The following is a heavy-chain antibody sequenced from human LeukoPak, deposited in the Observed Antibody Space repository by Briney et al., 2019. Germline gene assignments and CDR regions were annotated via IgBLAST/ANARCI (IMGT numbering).Heavy chain of an antibody. D-gene: IGHD4-17*01. Sequence: GGSLRLSCAASGFTFSSYSMNWVRQAPGKGLEWVSSISSSSSYIYYADSVKGRFTISRDNAKNSLYLQMNSLRAEDTAAYYCARDESYGDYPSPYYGMDVWGQGTTVTVSS. CDR3: ARDESYGDYPSPYYGMDV. J-gene: IGHJ6*02. CDR1: GFTFSSYS. CDR2: ISSSSSYI. V-gene: IGHV3-21*01.